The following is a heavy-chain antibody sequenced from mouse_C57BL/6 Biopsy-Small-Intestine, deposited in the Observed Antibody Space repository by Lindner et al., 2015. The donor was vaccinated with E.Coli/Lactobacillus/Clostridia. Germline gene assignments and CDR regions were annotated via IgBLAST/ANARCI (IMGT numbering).Heavy chain of an antibody. D-gene: IGHD4-1*01. Sequence: VQLQESGGGLVQPKGSLKLSCAASGFTFNTYAMNWVRQAPGKGLEWVARIRSKSNNYATFYADSVKDRFTISRDDSENMLYLQMNNLKTEDTAMYYCVRRTNWDGDYFDYWGQGTTLTVSS. V-gene: IGHV10-1*01. CDR2: IRSKSNNYAT. CDR3: VRRTNWDGDYFDY. J-gene: IGHJ2*01. CDR1: GFTFNTYA.